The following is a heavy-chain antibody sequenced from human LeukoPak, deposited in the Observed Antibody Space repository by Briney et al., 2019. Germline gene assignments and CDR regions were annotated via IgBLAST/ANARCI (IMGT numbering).Heavy chain of an antibody. D-gene: IGHD4-17*01. J-gene: IGHJ4*02. CDR3: ARVRGDYGGSFGN. V-gene: IGHV3-74*01. CDR2: INSDGSFT. Sequence: GGSLRLSCAASGFTFSSYWMHWVRQAPGKGLVWVSRINSDGSFTSYADSVKGRFTISRDNAKNTLYLQMNSLRAEDTAVHYCARVRGDYGGSFGNWGQGTLVIVSS. CDR1: GFTFSSYW.